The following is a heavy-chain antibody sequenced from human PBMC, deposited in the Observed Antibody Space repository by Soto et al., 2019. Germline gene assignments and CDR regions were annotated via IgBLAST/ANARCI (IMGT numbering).Heavy chain of an antibody. D-gene: IGHD4-17*01. CDR3: ARGGDYYHPDAFDI. Sequence: EVQLVESGGGLVQPGGSLRLSCAASGFTFSSYWMHWVRQAPGKGLVWVSRINSDGSSTSYADSVKGRFTISRDNAKNTMYLQMNSLRAEDTAVYYCARGGDYYHPDAFDIWGQGTMVTVSS. CDR1: GFTFSSYW. V-gene: IGHV3-74*01. CDR2: INSDGSST. J-gene: IGHJ3*02.